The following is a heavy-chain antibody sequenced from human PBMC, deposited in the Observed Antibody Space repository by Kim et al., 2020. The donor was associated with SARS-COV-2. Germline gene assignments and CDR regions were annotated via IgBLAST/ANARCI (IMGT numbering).Heavy chain of an antibody. D-gene: IGHD3-10*01. CDR2: VSGSGDST. CDR3: STSGGAY. Sequence: GGSLRLSCAASGFTFTDYAMTWVRQAPGKGLEWVSAVSGSGDSTYYADSVKGLFTISRDNSKNTLSLQMNSLLTGDTALYYCSTSGGAYWGQGTLVTVSS. J-gene: IGHJ4*02. CDR1: GFTFTDYA. V-gene: IGHV3-23*01.